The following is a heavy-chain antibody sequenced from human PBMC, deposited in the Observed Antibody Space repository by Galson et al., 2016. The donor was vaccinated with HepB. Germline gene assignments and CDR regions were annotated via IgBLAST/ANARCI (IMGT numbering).Heavy chain of an antibody. CDR3: ARGRGYRSGLLIDAFDI. V-gene: IGHV4-30-2*01. D-gene: IGHD6-19*01. CDR2: IYHNGNT. J-gene: IGHJ3*02. CDR1: GDSFSSGGYS. Sequence: TLSLTCAVSGDSFSSGGYSWSWIRQPPGKGLEWIGYIYHNGNTYYNPSLKSRVTISIDKSKNHFSLRLSSVTAADPAVYYGARGRGYRSGLLIDAFDIWCHGTMVTVSS.